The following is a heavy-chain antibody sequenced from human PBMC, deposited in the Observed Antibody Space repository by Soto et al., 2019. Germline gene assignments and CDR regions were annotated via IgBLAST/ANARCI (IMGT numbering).Heavy chain of an antibody. D-gene: IGHD3-16*01. CDR1: GCSISSSSSH. CDR2: IYYSGST. J-gene: IGHJ6*02. CDR3: ARLGDTRNYYYYYCMDV. Sequence: PSETLSLTCTVSGCSISSSSSHWRSIRQPPGKGLEWIGSIYYSGSTYYNPSLKSRVTISVDTSKNQFSLKLSSVTAADTAVYYCARLGDTRNYYYYYCMDVWRQVTTVT. V-gene: IGHV4-39*01.